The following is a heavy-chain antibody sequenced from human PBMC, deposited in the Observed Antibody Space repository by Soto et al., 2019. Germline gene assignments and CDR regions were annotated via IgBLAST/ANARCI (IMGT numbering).Heavy chain of an antibody. CDR3: ARDRPARASGYPLSPPYYYYVMDV. V-gene: IGHV4-59*01. CDR1: GGSISSYC. Sequence: SETLSLTCTVSGGSISSYCWSWIRQPPGKGMEWVGYIYYNGSTNYDPSLKSRVTISVDTSKNQFSLKLSSVTAADTAVYYCARDRPARASGYPLSPPYYYYVMDVWGQGTTVTVSS. CDR2: IYYNGST. J-gene: IGHJ6*02. D-gene: IGHD5-12*01.